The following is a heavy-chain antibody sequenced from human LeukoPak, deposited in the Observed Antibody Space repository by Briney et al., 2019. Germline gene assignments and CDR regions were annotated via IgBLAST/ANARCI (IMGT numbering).Heavy chain of an antibody. CDR1: GFTFSTYA. Sequence: GGSLRLSCAASGFTFSTYAMSWVRQAPGKGLEWVSVIYSGGSTYYADSVKGRFTISRDNSKNTLYLQMNSLRAEDTAVYYCARGIYEYYYDSSGYQGGYFQHWGQGTLVTVSS. J-gene: IGHJ1*01. CDR2: IYSGGST. D-gene: IGHD3-22*01. V-gene: IGHV3-66*01. CDR3: ARGIYEYYYDSSGYQGGYFQH.